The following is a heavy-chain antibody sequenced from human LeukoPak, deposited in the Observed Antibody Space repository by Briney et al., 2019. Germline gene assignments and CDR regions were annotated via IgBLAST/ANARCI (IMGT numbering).Heavy chain of an antibody. D-gene: IGHD2-2*01. J-gene: IGHJ2*01. V-gene: IGHV3-73*01. Sequence: PGGSLRLSCAASGFTFTGSAMHWVRQASGKGLELVGNIRSKVDNYATGYAASVKGRFTISRDDSQNTAYLQLNSLKTEDTAVYYCVGRCTSCARYFDLWGRGTLVTVSS. CDR1: GFTFTGSA. CDR2: IRSKVDNYAT. CDR3: VGRCTSCARYFDL.